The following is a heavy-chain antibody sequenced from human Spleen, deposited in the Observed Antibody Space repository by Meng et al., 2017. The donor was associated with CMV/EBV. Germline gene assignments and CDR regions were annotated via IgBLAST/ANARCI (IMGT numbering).Heavy chain of an antibody. CDR1: GGTFSSSA. V-gene: IGHV1-69*12. D-gene: IGHD1-1*01. CDR3: ARYPTGWENDYFDY. CDR2: IIPIFGTA. Sequence: QVQLVRAGAEVKKPGASVKASGKAPGGTFSSSAISWVRQAPGQGLEWMGGIIPIFGTANYAQKFQGRVTITADESTRTAYMELSSLRSEDTAVYYCARYPTGWENDYFDYWGQGTLVTVSS. J-gene: IGHJ4*02.